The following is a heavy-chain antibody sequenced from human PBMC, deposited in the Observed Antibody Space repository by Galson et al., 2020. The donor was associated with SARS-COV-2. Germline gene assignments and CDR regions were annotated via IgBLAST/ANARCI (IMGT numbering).Heavy chain of an antibody. CDR3: ANPHSSSTY. Sequence: GESLKIPCTASEFTFSDYGMHWVRQAPGKGLEWVAAISYDGRKIYYADSVKGRFTISRDNSKNTLYLQLNSLRPQDTALYYCANPHSSSTYWGQGTPVTVSS. D-gene: IGHD6-6*01. J-gene: IGHJ4*02. CDR2: ISYDGRKI. CDR1: EFTFSDYG. V-gene: IGHV3-30*18.